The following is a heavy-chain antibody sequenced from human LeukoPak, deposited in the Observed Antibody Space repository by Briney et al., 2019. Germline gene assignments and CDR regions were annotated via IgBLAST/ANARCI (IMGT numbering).Heavy chain of an antibody. V-gene: IGHV3-30*02. CDR3: AKGGYEYESRGHNYFDY. CDR2: IRYDGSKK. D-gene: IGHD3-22*01. Sequence: GSLRLSCAASGFTFDDYAMHWVRQAPGKGLGWVAFIRYDGSKKYYADSVKGRFTITRDTSKKTLYLQRNSLTAEDTAVYYRAKGGYEYESRGHNYFDYWGKGTLVTVSS. CDR1: GFTFDDYA. J-gene: IGHJ4*02.